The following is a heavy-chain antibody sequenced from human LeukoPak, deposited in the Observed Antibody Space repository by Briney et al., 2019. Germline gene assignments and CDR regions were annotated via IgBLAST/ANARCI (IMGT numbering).Heavy chain of an antibody. J-gene: IGHJ4*02. CDR3: ARVTVVAAGTPLDF. D-gene: IGHD6-13*01. CDR1: GGSVSSGSYY. Sequence: PSETLSLTCTVSGGSVSSGSYYWSWIRQPPGKGLEWIGYIYYSGSTNYNPSFKSRVTISVDTSRNLFSLKLSSVTAVDTAVYYCARVTVVAAGTPLDFWGQGTLVTVSS. V-gene: IGHV4-61*01. CDR2: IYYSGST.